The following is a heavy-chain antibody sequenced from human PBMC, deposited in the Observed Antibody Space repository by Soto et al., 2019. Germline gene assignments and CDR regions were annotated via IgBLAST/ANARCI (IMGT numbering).Heavy chain of an antibody. CDR1: GFIFNDYY. V-gene: IGHV3-11*06. J-gene: IGHJ5*02. Sequence: PGGSLRLSCVGSGFIFNDYYMVWVRQAPGKGLEWVSYISSSSSNIKYADSVKGRFTISRDNAKNSLYLQMNSLRAEDTAVYYCAREYYDIEASGDPGGQGTLVTVSS. CDR2: ISSSSSNI. D-gene: IGHD3-9*01. CDR3: AREYYDIEASGDP.